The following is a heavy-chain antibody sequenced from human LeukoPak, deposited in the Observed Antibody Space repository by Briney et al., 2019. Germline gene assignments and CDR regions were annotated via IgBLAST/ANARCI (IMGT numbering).Heavy chain of an antibody. CDR3: ARSHCGGDCYSSRWQILYGYYYYYMDV. CDR2: INHSRSS. V-gene: IGHV4-34*01. D-gene: IGHD2-21*02. CDR1: GGSFRGFY. Sequence: PSETLSLTCAVYGGSFRGFYWTWIRQSPGKGLEWIGEINHSRSSSYNPSLKSRIMISVDMSKNQFSLKVRSVTAADTAVYYCARSHCGGDCYSSRWQILYGYYYYYMDVWGTGTTVTVSS. J-gene: IGHJ6*03.